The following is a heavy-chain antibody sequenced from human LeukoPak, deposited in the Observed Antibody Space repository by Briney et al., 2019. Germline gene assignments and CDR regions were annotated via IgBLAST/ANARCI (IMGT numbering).Heavy chain of an antibody. V-gene: IGHV1-2*02. CDR2: INPNSGDT. CDR3: ASLKNYYDSSGYLVTDAFDI. J-gene: IGHJ3*02. D-gene: IGHD3-22*01. Sequence: ASVKVSCKASGYTFTDYYMHWVRQAPGQGPEWMGWINPNSGDTNYAQKFQGRVTMTTDTSTSTAYMELRSLKSDDTAVYYCASLKNYYDSSGYLVTDAFDIWGQGTMVTVSS. CDR1: GYTFTDYY.